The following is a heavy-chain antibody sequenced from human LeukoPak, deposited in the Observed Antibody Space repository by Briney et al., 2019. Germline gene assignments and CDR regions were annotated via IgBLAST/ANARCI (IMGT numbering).Heavy chain of an antibody. V-gene: IGHV1-18*01. CDR3: ARGGYGDYADY. CDR2: ISAYNGNT. Sequence: ASVNVSSKASGYTFTSYGISWVRQAAGHELDWMGWISAYNGNTNYAQKLQGRVTMTTDTSTSTAYMELRSLRSDDTAVYYCARGGYGDYADYWGQGTLVTVSS. D-gene: IGHD4-17*01. CDR1: GYTFTSYG. J-gene: IGHJ4*02.